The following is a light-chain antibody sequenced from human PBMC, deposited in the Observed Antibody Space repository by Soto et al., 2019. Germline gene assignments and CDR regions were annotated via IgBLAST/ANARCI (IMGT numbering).Light chain of an antibody. V-gene: IGLV2-14*03. J-gene: IGLJ3*02. Sequence: QSVLTQPASVSGSPGQSITISCTGTSSDVGGYNYVSLFQQHPGKAPKLKIYEVSNRPSGVSNRFSGSKSGYTASLTISELQAEDEADYYCTSFTSSSTWVFGGGTKLTVL. CDR3: TSFTSSSTWV. CDR1: SSDVGGYNY. CDR2: EVS.